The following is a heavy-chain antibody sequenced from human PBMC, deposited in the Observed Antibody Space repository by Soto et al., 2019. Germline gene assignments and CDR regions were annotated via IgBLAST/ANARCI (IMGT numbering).Heavy chain of an antibody. J-gene: IGHJ2*01. CDR2: ISAYNGKT. Sequence: QVQLVQSGAEVKKPGASVKVSCKASGYTFTSYGISWVRQAPGQGLEWMGWISAYNGKTNYAQKLQGRVTMTTETSTSTADMELRSLRSDDTAVYYCARDSGSYDSVDWYFDLWGRGTLVTVSS. D-gene: IGHD1-26*01. V-gene: IGHV1-18*01. CDR3: ARDSGSYDSVDWYFDL. CDR1: GYTFTSYG.